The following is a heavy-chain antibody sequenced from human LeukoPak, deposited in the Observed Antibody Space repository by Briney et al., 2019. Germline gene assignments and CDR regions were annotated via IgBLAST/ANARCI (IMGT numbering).Heavy chain of an antibody. D-gene: IGHD2-15*01. J-gene: IGHJ4*02. Sequence: ISSCSNYIYYPDSVKGRFTISRDNSKNTLHLQMNSLSAEDTAVYYCAKDRAVVVVAATDYWGQGTLVTVSS. CDR2: ISSCSNYI. CDR3: AKDRAVVVVAATDY. V-gene: IGHV3-23*01.